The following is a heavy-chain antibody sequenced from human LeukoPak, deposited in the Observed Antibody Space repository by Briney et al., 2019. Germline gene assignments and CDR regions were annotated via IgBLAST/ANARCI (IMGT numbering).Heavy chain of an antibody. CDR2: IYSGGST. D-gene: IGHD3-22*01. V-gene: IGHV3-53*04. Sequence: PGGSLRLSCAASGFTVSSNYMSWVRQAPGKGLEWVSVIYSGGSTYYADSVKGRFTISRHNSKNTLYLQMNSLRAEDTAVYYCARGISTYYYDSSGYYRDYWGQGTLVTVSS. CDR3: ARGISTYYYDSSGYYRDY. CDR1: GFTVSSNY. J-gene: IGHJ4*02.